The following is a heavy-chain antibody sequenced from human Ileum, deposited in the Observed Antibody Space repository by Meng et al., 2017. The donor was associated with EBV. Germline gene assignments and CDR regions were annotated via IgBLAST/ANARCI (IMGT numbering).Heavy chain of an antibody. J-gene: IGHJ5*02. Sequence: QPQLQEVGPGLVKPSETLSFPCTVSGGPINSSSYYWGWIRQPPGKGLEWIGSIYYSGRTYYNPSLKSRVTISVDTSKNQFSLKLSSVTAADTAVYYCARPIAAAGWFDPWGQGTLVTVSS. V-gene: IGHV4-39*01. CDR2: IYYSGRT. CDR1: GGPINSSSYY. CDR3: ARPIAAAGWFDP. D-gene: IGHD6-13*01.